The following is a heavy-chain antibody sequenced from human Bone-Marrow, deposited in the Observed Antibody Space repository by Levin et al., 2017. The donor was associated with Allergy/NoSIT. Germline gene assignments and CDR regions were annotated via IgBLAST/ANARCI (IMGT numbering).Heavy chain of an antibody. Sequence: PGGSLRLSCAASGFTFNTFSMNWVRQAPGKGLEWVSSISTTISTTTSYTYYADSVKGRFTISRDNAKNSLYLQMNSLRAEDTAVYYCAREGYGDYTPNYYSYHYIDVWGKGTTVTVSS. V-gene: IGHV3-21*01. CDR3: AREGYGDYTPNYYSYHYIDV. CDR1: GFTFNTFS. J-gene: IGHJ6*03. CDR2: ISTTISTTTSYT. D-gene: IGHD4-17*01.